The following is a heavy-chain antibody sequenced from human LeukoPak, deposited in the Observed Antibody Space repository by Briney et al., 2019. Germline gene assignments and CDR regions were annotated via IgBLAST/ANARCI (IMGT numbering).Heavy chain of an antibody. CDR2: INGPATRT. CDR1: VFTFSTYN. V-gene: IGHV3-23*01. Sequence: PGGSLRLSCAASVFTFSTYNMNWVRQAPGKGLEWVSTINGPATRTFYADSVKGRFTISRDNSRNILYLQLNSLRAEDTAVYFCATDPLGGDETDYWGQGTLVSVSS. CDR3: ATDPLGGDETDY. J-gene: IGHJ4*02. D-gene: IGHD3-16*01.